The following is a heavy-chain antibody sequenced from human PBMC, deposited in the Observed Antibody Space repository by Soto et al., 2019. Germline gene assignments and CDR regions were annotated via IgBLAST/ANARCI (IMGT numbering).Heavy chain of an antibody. J-gene: IGHJ4*01. CDR1: GGSISSFC. CDR2: VYYSGST. V-gene: IGHV4-59*08. D-gene: IGHD6-19*01. CDR3: ARHAVHRSGFTAY. Sequence: SETLSLTSTVSGGSISSFCWRWILKPQGKGLEWIGSVYYSGSTYYNPSLKSRVTISVDTSKNQFSLKLSSVTAADTAVYYCARHAVHRSGFTAYLGHRTLVTVSS.